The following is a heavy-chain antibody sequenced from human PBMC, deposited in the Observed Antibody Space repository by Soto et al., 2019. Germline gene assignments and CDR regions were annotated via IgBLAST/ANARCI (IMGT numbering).Heavy chain of an antibody. D-gene: IGHD3-3*01. CDR1: GGTFSSYA. J-gene: IGHJ6*02. V-gene: IGHV1-69*13. Sequence: ASVKVSCKASGGTFSSYAISWVRQAPGQGLEWMGGIIPIFGTANYAQKFQGRVTITADESTSTAYMELSSLRSEDTAVYYCASPPYDFWSGYPRAGDYYYGMDVWGQGTTVTVSS. CDR2: IIPIFGTA. CDR3: ASPPYDFWSGYPRAGDYYYGMDV.